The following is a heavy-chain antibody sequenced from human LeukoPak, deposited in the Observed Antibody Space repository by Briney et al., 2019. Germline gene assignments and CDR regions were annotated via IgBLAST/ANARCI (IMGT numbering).Heavy chain of an antibody. CDR3: ARDEGVLRYFDWLFGFDY. CDR2: IGAYNGNT. J-gene: IGHJ4*02. Sequence: ASVKVSCKASGYTFTSYGISWVRQAPGQGLEWMGWIGAYNGNTNYAQKLQGRVTMTTDTSTSTAYMELRSLRSDDTAVYYCARDEGVLRYFDWLFGFDYWGQGTLVTVSS. V-gene: IGHV1-18*04. D-gene: IGHD3-9*01. CDR1: GYTFTSYG.